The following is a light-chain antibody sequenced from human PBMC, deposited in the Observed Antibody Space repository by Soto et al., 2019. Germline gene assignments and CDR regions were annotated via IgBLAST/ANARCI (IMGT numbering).Light chain of an antibody. CDR1: QSVSSSY. CDR2: GAS. CDR3: QQYTSSQLT. V-gene: IGKV3-20*01. Sequence: EIVLTQSPDTLSLSPGERATLSCRASQSVSSSYLAWYQQQPGQAPRLLIYGASSRATGIPDRFSGSESGTAFTLTISRLEPEDFAVYYCQQYTSSQLTFGGGTKVEIK. J-gene: IGKJ4*01.